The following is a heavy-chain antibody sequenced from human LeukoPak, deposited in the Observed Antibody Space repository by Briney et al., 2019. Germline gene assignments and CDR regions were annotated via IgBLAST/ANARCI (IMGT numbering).Heavy chain of an antibody. CDR3: ARRWEDYYDSSGRSGVVDY. V-gene: IGHV4-30-2*01. D-gene: IGHD3-22*01. J-gene: IGHJ4*02. Sequence: SETLSLTCAVYGGSISSSGYSWSWIRQPPGKGLEWIGNIYHKGSTYYNTSLKRRVTISVNRSKIQFSLKLSYVTAAYTAVYYCARRWEDYYDSSGRSGVVDYWGQGTLVTVSS. CDR2: IYHKGST. CDR1: GGSISSSGYS.